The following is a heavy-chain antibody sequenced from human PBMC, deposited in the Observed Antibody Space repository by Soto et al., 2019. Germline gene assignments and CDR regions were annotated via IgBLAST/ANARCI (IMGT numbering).Heavy chain of an antibody. CDR2: ISYDGSNK. Sequence: QVQLVESGGGVVQPGRSLRLSCAASGFTFSSYGMHWVRQAPGKGLEWVAVISYDGSNKYYADSVKGRFTISRDNSKNTLYLQMNSLRADDTAVYYCAKGGSSGEGWGQGTLVTVSS. D-gene: IGHD6-6*01. CDR1: GFTFSSYG. CDR3: AKGGSSGEG. V-gene: IGHV3-30*18. J-gene: IGHJ4*02.